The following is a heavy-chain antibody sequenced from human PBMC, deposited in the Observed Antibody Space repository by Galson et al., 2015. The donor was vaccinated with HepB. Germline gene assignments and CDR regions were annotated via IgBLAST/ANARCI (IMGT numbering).Heavy chain of an antibody. Sequence: SLRLSCAASDFSFSSYSFNWVRQAPGKGLQWISYISSGGESICYADSVKGRFTISRDNAKNSLYLQMNSLRADDTAVYYCARCPFRNYYDSGTYFDFWGQGTPVTVSP. CDR2: ISSGGESI. CDR1: DFSFSSYS. V-gene: IGHV3-48*04. CDR3: ARCPFRNYYDSGTYFDF. D-gene: IGHD3-10*01. J-gene: IGHJ4*02.